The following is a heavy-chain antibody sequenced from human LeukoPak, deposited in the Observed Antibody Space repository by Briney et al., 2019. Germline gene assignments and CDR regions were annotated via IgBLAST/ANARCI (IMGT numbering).Heavy chain of an antibody. CDR2: FYIGGST. CDR3: ARERGYYDNSGYFRHFDY. V-gene: IGHV4-4*07. J-gene: IGHJ4*02. D-gene: IGHD3-22*01. Sequence: SETLSLTCTVSGGSINNYFWSWIRQPAGEGLEWLGRFYIGGSTQYNPSLKSRVTMSADTSKNQFSLVLSSVTAADTAVYYCARERGYYDNSGYFRHFDYWGQGTLVTVSS. CDR1: GGSINNYF.